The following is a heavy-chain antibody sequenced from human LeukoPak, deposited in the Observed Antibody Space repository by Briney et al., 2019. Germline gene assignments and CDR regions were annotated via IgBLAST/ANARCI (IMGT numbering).Heavy chain of an antibody. V-gene: IGHV1-2*02. CDR2: INPNSGGT. Sequence: ASVKVSCKASGSTFTGYYMHWLRQSPGQGLEWIVWINPNSGGTNYAKKFQGRVTVTRDTSISTAYMELSRLRSDDTAVYYCASDIHSSGWYVGYWGQGTLVTVAS. D-gene: IGHD6-19*01. CDR1: GSTFTGYY. CDR3: ASDIHSSGWYVGY. J-gene: IGHJ4*02.